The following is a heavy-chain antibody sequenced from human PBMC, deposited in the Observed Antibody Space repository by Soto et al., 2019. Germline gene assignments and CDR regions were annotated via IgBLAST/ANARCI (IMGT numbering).Heavy chain of an antibody. CDR1: GGTFSSYA. D-gene: IGHD6-13*01. CDR2: IIPIFGTA. V-gene: IGHV1-69*13. J-gene: IGHJ4*02. CDR3: ARTGYSNSWANEFDY. Sequence: SVKVSCKASGGTFSSYAISWVRQAPGQGLEWMGGIIPIFGTANYAQKFQGRVTITADESTSTAYMELSSLRSEDTAVYYCARTGYSNSWANEFDYWGQGTLVTVSS.